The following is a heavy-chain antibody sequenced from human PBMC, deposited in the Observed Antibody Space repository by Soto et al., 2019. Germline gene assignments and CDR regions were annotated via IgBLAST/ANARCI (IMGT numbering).Heavy chain of an antibody. V-gene: IGHV3-23*01. J-gene: IGHJ4*02. CDR1: GFTFRSYG. Sequence: EVQLLESGGGLVQPGGSLRLSCAASGFTFRSYGMTWVRQVPGKGLEWVSAISGGGGNTYYADSVKGRFTISRDNSKNTLYLQMNSLRDEDTAVYYCASPLGEDCSGGSCNGYWGQGTLVTVSS. D-gene: IGHD2-15*01. CDR2: ISGGGGNT. CDR3: ASPLGEDCSGGSCNGY.